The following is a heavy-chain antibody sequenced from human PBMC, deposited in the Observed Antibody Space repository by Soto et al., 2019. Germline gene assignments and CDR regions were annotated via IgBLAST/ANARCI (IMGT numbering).Heavy chain of an antibody. CDR2: ISGSGGST. CDR3: AKETATVTPSY. CDR1: GLTVSSSY. Sequence: GGSLRLSCGASGLTVSSSYMSWVRQAPGKGLEWVSAISGSGGSTYYADSVKGRFTISRDNSKNTLYLQMNSLRAEDTAVYYCAKETATVTPSYWGQGTLVTVS. D-gene: IGHD4-17*01. V-gene: IGHV3-23*01. J-gene: IGHJ4*02.